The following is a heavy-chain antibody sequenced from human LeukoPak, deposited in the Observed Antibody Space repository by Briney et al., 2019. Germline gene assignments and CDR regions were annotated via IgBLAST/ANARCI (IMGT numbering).Heavy chain of an antibody. CDR2: IKQDGSEK. V-gene: IGHV3-7*01. D-gene: IGHD3-10*01. Sequence: PGGSLRLSCAASGFTFSSYWMSWVRQAPGKGLEWVANIKQDGSEKYYVDSVKGRFAISRDNAKNSLYLQMNSLRAEDTAVYYCARDNLRGLWFGERGYFDYWGQGTLVTVSS. J-gene: IGHJ4*02. CDR1: GFTFSSYW. CDR3: ARDNLRGLWFGERGYFDY.